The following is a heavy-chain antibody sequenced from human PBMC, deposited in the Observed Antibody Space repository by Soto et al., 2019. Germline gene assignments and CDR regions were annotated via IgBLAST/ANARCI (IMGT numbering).Heavy chain of an antibody. CDR2: ISGRGVDT. CDR1: GFSFSSLA. D-gene: IGHD2-21*02. J-gene: IGHJ4*02. CDR3: AKDQTDVTLFDY. V-gene: IGHV3-23*01. Sequence: HPGGSLRLSCAASGFSFSSLAMSWVRQAPGKGLEWVSSISGRGVDTLYADSVKGRFTISRDNSRNTLYLQVNSLRAEDTAVYYYAKDQTDVTLFDYWGQGTLVTVSS.